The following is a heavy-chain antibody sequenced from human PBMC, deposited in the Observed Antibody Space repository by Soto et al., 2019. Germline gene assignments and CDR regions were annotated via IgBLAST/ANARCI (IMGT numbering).Heavy chain of an antibody. CDR3: AKDLGIVGATNYYYGMDV. V-gene: IGHV3-30*18. Sequence: QVQLVESGGGVVQPGRSLRLSCAASGFTFSSYGMHWVRQAPGKGLEWVAVISYDGSNKYYADSVKGRFTISRDNSKNTLYLQMNSLRAEDTAVYYCAKDLGIVGATNYYYGMDVWGQGPTVTVSS. CDR2: ISYDGSNK. CDR1: GFTFSSYG. J-gene: IGHJ6*02. D-gene: IGHD1-26*01.